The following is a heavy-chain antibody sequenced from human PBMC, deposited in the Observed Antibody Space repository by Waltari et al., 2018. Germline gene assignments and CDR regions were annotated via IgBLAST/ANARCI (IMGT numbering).Heavy chain of an antibody. J-gene: IGHJ5*02. V-gene: IGHV1-24*01. D-gene: IGHD4-4*01. CDR1: GYTLTELS. Sequence: QVQLVQSGAEVKKPGASVKVSCKVSGYTLTELSMHWVRQAPGKGLEWMGGFDPDDCETIYAQKFHGSVTITEDTSTDTAYMELSSLRSEDTAVYYCATVLPTVTTKTRLSENWFDPWGQGTLVTVSS. CDR3: ATVLPTVTTKTRLSENWFDP. CDR2: FDPDDCET.